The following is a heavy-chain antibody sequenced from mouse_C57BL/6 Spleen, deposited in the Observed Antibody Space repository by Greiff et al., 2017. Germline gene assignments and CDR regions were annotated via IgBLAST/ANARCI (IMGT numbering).Heavy chain of an antibody. Sequence: EVKLMESGGGLVKPGGSLKLSCAASGFTFSDYGMHWVRQAPEKGLEWVAYISSGSSTIYYADTVKGRFTISRDNAKNTLFLQMTSLRSDDTAMYYCARHDGYYASMDYWGQGTSVTVSS. CDR1: GFTFSDYG. J-gene: IGHJ4*01. CDR3: ARHDGYYASMDY. D-gene: IGHD2-3*01. CDR2: ISSGSSTI. V-gene: IGHV5-17*01.